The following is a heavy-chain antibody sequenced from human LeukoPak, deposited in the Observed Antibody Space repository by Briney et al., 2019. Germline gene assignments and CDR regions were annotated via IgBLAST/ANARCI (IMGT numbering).Heavy chain of an antibody. V-gene: IGHV4-59*01. CDR3: ARHYSSVPFDY. D-gene: IGHD6-19*01. CDR2: IDYSGST. CDR1: GASISNYY. J-gene: IGHJ4*02. Sequence: PSETLSLTCAVSGASISNYYWSWIRQPPGEGLEWIGYIDYSGSTNYSPSLKSRVTISLDTSTNQFSLKLSSVTAADTAVYYCARHYSSVPFDYWGQGTLVTVSS.